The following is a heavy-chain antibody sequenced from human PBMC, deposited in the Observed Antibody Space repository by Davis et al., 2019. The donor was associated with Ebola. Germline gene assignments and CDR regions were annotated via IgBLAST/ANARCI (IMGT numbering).Heavy chain of an antibody. D-gene: IGHD5-12*01. V-gene: IGHV3-74*01. CDR1: GFTFSSYW. CDR2: INSDGSST. CDR3: ARSQRGDYNYYYYGMDV. Sequence: GESLKISCAASGFTFSSYWMHWVRQAPGKGLVWVSRINSDGSSTSYADSVKGRFTISRDNAKNTLYLQMNSLRAEDTAVYYCARSQRGDYNYYYYGMDVWGQGTTVTVPS. J-gene: IGHJ6*02.